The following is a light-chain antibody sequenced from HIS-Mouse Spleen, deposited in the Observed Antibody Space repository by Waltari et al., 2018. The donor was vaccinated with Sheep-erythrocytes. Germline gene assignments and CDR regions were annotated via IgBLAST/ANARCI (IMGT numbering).Light chain of an antibody. CDR1: QSISSY. V-gene: IGKV1-39*01. CDR3: QQRYSTPQFT. CDR2: SAS. Sequence: DIQMTQSPSSLSASVGDRVTITCRASQSISSYLNWYQQKPGKAPKLLIYSASSLQSGVPSRFSGSGSGTDVTLTISSLQPEDFATYYCQQRYSTPQFTFGPGTKVDIK. J-gene: IGKJ3*01.